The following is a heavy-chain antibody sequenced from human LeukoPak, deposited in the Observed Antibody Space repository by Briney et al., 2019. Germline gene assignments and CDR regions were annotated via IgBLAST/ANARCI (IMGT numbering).Heavy chain of an antibody. D-gene: IGHD3-10*01. CDR2: INNDGSST. CDR1: GFTFSSYW. Sequence: GGSLRLSCAVSGFTFSSYWMHWVRQTPGKGLEWVSRINNDGSSTVYADSVKGRFTISRDNAKNTLYLQMNSLRAEDTAVYYCASTSASGWGQGTLVTVSS. V-gene: IGHV3-74*01. CDR3: ASTSASG. J-gene: IGHJ4*02.